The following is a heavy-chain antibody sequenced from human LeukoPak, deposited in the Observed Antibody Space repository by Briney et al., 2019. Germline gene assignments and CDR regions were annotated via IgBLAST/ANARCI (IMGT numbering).Heavy chain of an antibody. V-gene: IGHV1-2*02. D-gene: IGHD4-17*01. CDR2: INPNSGGT. CDR1: GYTFTGYY. Sequence: ASVKVSCKASGYTFTGYYMHWVRQAPGQGLEWMGWINPNSGGTNYAQKFQGRVTMTRDMSTSTVYMELSSLRSEDTAVYYCARALTTVTTFFFYMDVWGKGTTVTVSS. CDR3: ARALTTVTTFFFYMDV. J-gene: IGHJ6*03.